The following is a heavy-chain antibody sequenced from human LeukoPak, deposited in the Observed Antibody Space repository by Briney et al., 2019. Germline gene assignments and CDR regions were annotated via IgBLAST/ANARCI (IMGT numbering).Heavy chain of an antibody. V-gene: IGHV4-39*01. CDR2: IYYTGST. CDR3: ARSLERSGPYGYYFDY. Sequence: SETPSLTCTVSGGSISTSSYFWGWIRQAPGKGLEWIGSIYYTGSTRHNPSLQRRVTISVDTSNNQFSLKLNSVTAADTAVYYCARSLERSGPYGYYFDYWGQGTLVTVSS. J-gene: IGHJ4*02. CDR1: GGSISTSSYF. D-gene: IGHD1-26*01.